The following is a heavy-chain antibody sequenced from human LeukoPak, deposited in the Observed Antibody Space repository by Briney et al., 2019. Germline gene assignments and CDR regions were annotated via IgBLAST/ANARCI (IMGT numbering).Heavy chain of an antibody. D-gene: IGHD2-2*01. Sequence: GASVKVSCKASGYTFTSYGISWVRQAPGQGLEWMGWISGYNGNTNYAQNFQGRVTMITDTSTSTAYMELRSLGADDTAVYHCARGGIVPAPYYYYGMDVWGQGTTVTVSS. V-gene: IGHV1-18*01. CDR2: ISGYNGNT. CDR1: GYTFTSYG. CDR3: ARGGIVPAPYYYYGMDV. J-gene: IGHJ6*02.